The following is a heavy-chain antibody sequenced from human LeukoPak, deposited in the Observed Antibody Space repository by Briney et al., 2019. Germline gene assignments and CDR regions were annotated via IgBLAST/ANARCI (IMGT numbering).Heavy chain of an antibody. CDR3: ARAPSYGDTEFDY. J-gene: IGHJ4*02. CDR1: GGTFISYA. D-gene: IGHD4-17*01. V-gene: IGHV1-69*01. Sequence: ASVKVSCKASGGTFISYAISWVRQAPGQGLEWMGGIIPIFGTANYAQKFQGRVTITADESTSTAYMELSSLRSEDTAVYYCARAPSYGDTEFDYWGQGTLVTVSS. CDR2: IIPIFGTA.